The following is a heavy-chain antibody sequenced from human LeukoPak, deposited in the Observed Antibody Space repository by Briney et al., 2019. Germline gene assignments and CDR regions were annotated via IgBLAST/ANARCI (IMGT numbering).Heavy chain of an antibody. J-gene: IGHJ3*02. CDR3: ARKNNFEI. CDR1: GGSLSSDH. D-gene: IGHD2/OR15-2a*01. CDR2: IFHSGRT. Sequence: PSEPLSLTCTVSGGSLSSDHWNWIPQPPGKGWEWSGCIFHSGRTYYNPSLKSRVTISVDLSKRQFSFRLTSVTAAHTPLYYCARKNNFEIWGQGTLVTVSS. V-gene: IGHV4-59*01.